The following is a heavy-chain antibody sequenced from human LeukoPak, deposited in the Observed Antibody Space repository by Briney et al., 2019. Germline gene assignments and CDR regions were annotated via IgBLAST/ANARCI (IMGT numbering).Heavy chain of an antibody. J-gene: IGHJ4*02. D-gene: IGHD6-13*01. CDR2: ISAYNANT. CDR1: GYTFTNDG. Sequence: ASVKVSCKXSGYTFTNDGISWVRQAPRQGLEWMGWISAYNANTYYAQKLQGRVTMTTDTSTSTAYMERRSLRSDDTAVYYCARDFYSSPDYWGQGTLVTVSS. CDR3: ARDFYSSPDY. V-gene: IGHV1-18*01.